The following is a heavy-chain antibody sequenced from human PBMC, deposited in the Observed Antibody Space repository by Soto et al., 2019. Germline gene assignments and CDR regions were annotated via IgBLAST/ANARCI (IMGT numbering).Heavy chain of an antibody. Sequence: EVQLVESGGGLVQPGGSLKLSCAASGFTFSGSAMHWVRQASGKGLEWVGRIRSKANSYATAYAASVKGRFTISRDDSKNTAYLQMNRLKTEDTAVYYCYFPRELLHAFDIWGQGTMVNVSS. J-gene: IGHJ3*02. CDR3: YFPRELLHAFDI. V-gene: IGHV3-73*02. CDR2: IRSKANSYAT. D-gene: IGHD1-26*01. CDR1: GFTFSGSA.